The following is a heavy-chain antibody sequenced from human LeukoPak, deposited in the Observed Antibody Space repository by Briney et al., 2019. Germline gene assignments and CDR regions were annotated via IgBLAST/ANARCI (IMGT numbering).Heavy chain of an antibody. CDR2: INNDGSSA. V-gene: IGHV3-74*01. CDR1: GFTFNNYW. CDR3: ARRGTGHGMDV. J-gene: IGHJ6*02. Sequence: GSLRLSCAASGFTFNNYWIHWVRQVPGKGLVWVSRINNDGSSASYVDSVKGRFTISRDNAKNTLFLQMNSLRAEDTAVYYCARRGTGHGMDVWGQGTTVIVSS. D-gene: IGHD1-1*01.